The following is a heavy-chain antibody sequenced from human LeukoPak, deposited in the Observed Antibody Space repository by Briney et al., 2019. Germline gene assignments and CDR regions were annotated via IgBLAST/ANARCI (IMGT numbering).Heavy chain of an antibody. CDR3: ARHASGSYYDY. CDR1: GGSISSYY. J-gene: IGHJ4*02. D-gene: IGHD1-26*01. CDR2: IYTSGST. Sequence: SETLSLTCTVSGGSISSYYWSWIRQPPGKGLEWIGYIYTSGSTNYNPSLKRRVTISVDTSKNQFSLKLSSVTAADTAVYYCARHASGSYYDYWGQGTLVTVSS. V-gene: IGHV4-4*09.